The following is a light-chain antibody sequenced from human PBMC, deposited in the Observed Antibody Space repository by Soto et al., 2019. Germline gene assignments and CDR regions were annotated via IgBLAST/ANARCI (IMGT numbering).Light chain of an antibody. Sequence: IQKTQSPSTLSASVGDRVTITCRASQSLNSWLAWYQHKPGKAPKLLIHKASILASGVPSRFSGSDSGAEFTLTVSSLQPDDFATYYCQHYIGYSGMFGQGTKVDIK. J-gene: IGKJ1*01. CDR2: KAS. CDR3: QHYIGYSGM. V-gene: IGKV1-5*03. CDR1: QSLNSW.